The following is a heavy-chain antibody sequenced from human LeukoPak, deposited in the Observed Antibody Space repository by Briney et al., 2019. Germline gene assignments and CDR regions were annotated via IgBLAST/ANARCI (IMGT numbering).Heavy chain of an antibody. CDR2: INYRGTT. CDR1: GGSITSNDCY. V-gene: IGHV4-39*07. J-gene: IGHJ5*02. Sequence: SDTLSLTCIVSGGSITSNDCYWAWVRQPPGKGLEWIGSINYRGTTYYDPSLKSRVTMSVDTSKNQFSLKLSSVTAADTAVYYCARGIPLYYDFWSGSYGNWFDPWGQGTLVTVSS. D-gene: IGHD3-3*01. CDR3: ARGIPLYYDFWSGSYGNWFDP.